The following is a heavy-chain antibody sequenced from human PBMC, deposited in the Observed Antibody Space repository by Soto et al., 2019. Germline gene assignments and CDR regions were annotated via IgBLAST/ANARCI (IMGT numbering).Heavy chain of an antibody. J-gene: IGHJ6*02. V-gene: IGHV3-74*01. CDR3: AGEDIVVVPAATAIASAGTYYYYYDGMDV. CDR1: GFTFSSYW. D-gene: IGHD2-2*01. CDR2: INSDGSST. Sequence: GGYLRLSCAASGFTFSSYWMHWVRQAPGKGLVWVSRINSDGSSTSYADSVKGRFTISRDNAKNTLHLQMNSLRAEDTAVYYCAGEDIVVVPAATAIASAGTYYYYYDGMDVWGQGTTVTVSS.